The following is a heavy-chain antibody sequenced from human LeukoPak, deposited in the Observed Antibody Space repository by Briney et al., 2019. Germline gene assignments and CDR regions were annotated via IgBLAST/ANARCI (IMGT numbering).Heavy chain of an antibody. Sequence: GGSLRLSCAASGFAFSSYSMNWVRQAPGKGVEWVSYIRSSSNIIYYADSVKGRFTISRDNAKNSLYLQMNSLRVEDTAVYYCARLGLEVGGPNWFDPWGQGTLVTVSS. J-gene: IGHJ5*02. D-gene: IGHD1-1*01. CDR3: ARLGLEVGGPNWFDP. CDR2: IRSSSNII. V-gene: IGHV3-48*04. CDR1: GFAFSSYS.